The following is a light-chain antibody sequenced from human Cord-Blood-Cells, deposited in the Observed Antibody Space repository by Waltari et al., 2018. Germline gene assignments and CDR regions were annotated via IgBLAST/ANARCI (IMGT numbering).Light chain of an antibody. CDR1: SSHVGSYNL. CDR2: EGS. Sequence: HSALTQPASVSGSPGPSITLSCPGTSSHVGSYNLVSWYQQHPGKAPKLMIYEGSKRPSGVSNRFSGSKSGNTASLTISGLQAEDEADYYCCSYAGSSTFVVFGGGTKLTVL. J-gene: IGLJ2*01. CDR3: CSYAGSSTFVV. V-gene: IGLV2-23*03.